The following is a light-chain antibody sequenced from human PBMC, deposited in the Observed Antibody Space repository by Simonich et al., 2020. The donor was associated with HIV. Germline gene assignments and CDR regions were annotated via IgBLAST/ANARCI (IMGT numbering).Light chain of an antibody. CDR3: QSYDSSNHKV. V-gene: IGLV6-57*03. CDR1: SGNIASNY. CDR2: EDN. J-gene: IGLJ2*01. Sequence: NFMLTQPHSVSASPGKTVTISCTRSSGNIASNYVQWYQLRPGSAPTTEIYEDNHRPSGVPDRFSGSIDSSSNSASLTISGLKTEDEADYYCQSYDSSNHKVFGGGTKLTVL.